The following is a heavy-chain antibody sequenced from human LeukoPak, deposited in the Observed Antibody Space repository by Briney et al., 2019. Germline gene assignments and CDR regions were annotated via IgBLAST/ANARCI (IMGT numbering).Heavy chain of an antibody. D-gene: IGHD4-17*01. CDR3: ARDPYAVTTLPLWFDP. CDR1: GFTFSSYS. V-gene: IGHV3-21*01. Sequence: PGGSLRLSCAASGFTFSSYSMNWVRPAPGKGLEWVSSISSSSSYIYYADSVKGRFTISRDNAKNSLYLQMNSLRAEDTAVYYCARDPYAVTTLPLWFDPWGQGTLVTVSS. J-gene: IGHJ5*02. CDR2: ISSSSSYI.